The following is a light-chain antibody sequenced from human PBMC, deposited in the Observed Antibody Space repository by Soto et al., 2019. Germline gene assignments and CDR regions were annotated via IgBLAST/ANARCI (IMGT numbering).Light chain of an antibody. CDR3: KQANSFPYT. J-gene: IGKJ2*01. CDR2: AAS. CDR1: QGVSNW. V-gene: IGKV1-12*01. Sequence: DIQMTQSPSSVSASVGDRVTITCRASQGVSNWLAWYQQKPGKAPKLLIYAASTLRSGVPSRFRGSGSGKDFTFTISSLQPEDFATYYWKQANSFPYTFGQGTKLEIK.